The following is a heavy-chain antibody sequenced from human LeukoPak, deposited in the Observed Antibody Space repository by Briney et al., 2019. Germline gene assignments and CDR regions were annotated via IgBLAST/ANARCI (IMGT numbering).Heavy chain of an antibody. D-gene: IGHD1-26*01. CDR2: INSKETQT. CDR1: EHTLNTYG. V-gene: IGHV1-18*01. CDR3: ARGWELHD. J-gene: IGHJ4*02. Sequence: ASVKVSCKASEHTLNTYGISWVPQAPGHGLEWLGWINSKETQTNRAQKFQGRVTMTTDTSTTTAFLDLGSLRSDDTAVYFCARGWELHDWGQGTLVTVSS.